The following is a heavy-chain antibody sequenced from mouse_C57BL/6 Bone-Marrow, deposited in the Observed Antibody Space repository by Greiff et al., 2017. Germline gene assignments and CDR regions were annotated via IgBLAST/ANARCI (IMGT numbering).Heavy chain of an antibody. Sequence: EVKLQESGGGLVKPGGSLKLSCAASGFTFSDYGMHWVRQAPEKGLEWVAYISSGSSTIYYADTVKGRFTISRDNAKNPLFLQMTSLRSEDTAMYYCVYDYDLAWFAYWGQGTLVTVSA. D-gene: IGHD2-4*01. CDR1: GFTFSDYG. J-gene: IGHJ3*01. CDR2: ISSGSSTI. CDR3: VYDYDLAWFAY. V-gene: IGHV5-17*01.